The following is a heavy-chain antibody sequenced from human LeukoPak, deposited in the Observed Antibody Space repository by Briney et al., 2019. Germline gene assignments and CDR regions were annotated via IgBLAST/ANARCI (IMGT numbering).Heavy chain of an antibody. CDR2: IYPGGSDT. CDR1: GYRFTSNW. Sequence: GESLKISCKGSGYRFTSNWIAWVRQMPGKGLEWMGIIYPGGSDTRYSPSFQGQVTISADKSISTAYLQWSSLRASDTAIYFCAYGKYYFDYWGQGTLVTVSS. J-gene: IGHJ4*02. CDR3: AYGKYYFDY. D-gene: IGHD3-16*01. V-gene: IGHV5-51*01.